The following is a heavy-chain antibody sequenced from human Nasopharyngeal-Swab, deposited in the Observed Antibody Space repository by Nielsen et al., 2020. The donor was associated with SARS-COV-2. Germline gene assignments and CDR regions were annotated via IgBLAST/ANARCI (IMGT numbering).Heavy chain of an antibody. CDR3: ARDHGDYGASDI. CDR2: ISSSSSYI. Sequence: VRQAPGKGLEWVSSISSSSSYIYYADSVKGRFTISRDNAKNSLYLQMNSLRAEDTAVYYCARDHGDYGASDIWGQGTMVTVS. J-gene: IGHJ3*02. D-gene: IGHD4-17*01. V-gene: IGHV3-21*01.